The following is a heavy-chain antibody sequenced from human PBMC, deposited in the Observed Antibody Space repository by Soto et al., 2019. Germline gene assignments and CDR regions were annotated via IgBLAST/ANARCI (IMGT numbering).Heavy chain of an antibody. CDR3: ARTSGGWYGYYYYYGMDV. J-gene: IGHJ6*02. D-gene: IGHD6-19*01. CDR1: GFTFSSYS. V-gene: IGHV3-21*02. CDR2: ISSSSSYI. Sequence: EVQLVESGGGLVKPGGSLRLSCAASGFTFSSYSMNWVRQAPGKGLEWVSSISSSSSYIYYADSVKGRFTISRDNAKNSLYLQMNSLRAEDTAVYYCARTSGGWYGYYYYYGMDVWGQGTTVTVAS.